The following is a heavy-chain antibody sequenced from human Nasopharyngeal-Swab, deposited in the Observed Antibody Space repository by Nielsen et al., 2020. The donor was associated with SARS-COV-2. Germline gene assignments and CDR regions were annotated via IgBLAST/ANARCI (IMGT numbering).Heavy chain of an antibody. D-gene: IGHD5-18*01. J-gene: IGHJ5*02. V-gene: IGHV4-31*02. CDR3: ARGGGYSYGTWVWFDP. CDR2: IYYSGST. Sequence: RQAPGKGLEWIGYIYYSGSTYYNPSLKSRATISVDTSKNQFSLKLSSVTAADTAVYYCARGGGYSYGTWVWFDPWGQGTLVTVSS.